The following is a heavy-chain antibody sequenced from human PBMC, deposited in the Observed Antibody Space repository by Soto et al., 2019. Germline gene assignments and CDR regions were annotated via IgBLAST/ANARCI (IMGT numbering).Heavy chain of an antibody. V-gene: IGHV1-58*01. J-gene: IGHJ4*02. D-gene: IGHD3-22*01. Sequence: SVKVSCKASGFTFTSYAVQWVRQARGQRLEWIGWIVVGSGNTNYAQKFQERVTITRDMSTSTAYMELSSLRSEDTAVYYCAADRQYYDSSGYYSFDYWGQGTLVTVSS. CDR2: IVVGSGNT. CDR3: AADRQYYDSSGYYSFDY. CDR1: GFTFTSYA.